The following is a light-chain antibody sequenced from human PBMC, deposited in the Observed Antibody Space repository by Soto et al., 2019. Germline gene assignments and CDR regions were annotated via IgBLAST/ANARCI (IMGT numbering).Light chain of an antibody. CDR3: SSYTSNSTYV. Sequence: QSALPQPASVSGSPGQSITISCTGTSSDVGGYNYVSWYQQHPGKAPKLIIYNVSNRPSGISNRVSGSKSGNTASLTISGLQAEDEADYYCSSYTSNSTYVFGTGTKLTVL. V-gene: IGLV2-14*01. CDR2: NVS. CDR1: SSDVGGYNY. J-gene: IGLJ1*01.